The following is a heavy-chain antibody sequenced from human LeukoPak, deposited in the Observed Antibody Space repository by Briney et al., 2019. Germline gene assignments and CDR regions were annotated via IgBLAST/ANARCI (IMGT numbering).Heavy chain of an antibody. CDR3: ARASIRTHCALDV. CDR2: IGTASDP. J-gene: IGHJ6*02. Sequence: PGGSLRLSCAASGFTFGGYDMHWLPQATGKGLEWVSSIGTASDPYYPDSVKGRFTISRDNAKNSLYLQMDSLRVGDTAVYYCARASIRTHCALDVWGQGTTVTVSS. CDR1: GFTFGGYD. V-gene: IGHV3-13*05. D-gene: IGHD2-21*02.